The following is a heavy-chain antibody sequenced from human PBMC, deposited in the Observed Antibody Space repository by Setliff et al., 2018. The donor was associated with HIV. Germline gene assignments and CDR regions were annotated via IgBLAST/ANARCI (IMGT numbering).Heavy chain of an antibody. Sequence: PGGSLRLSCAASGFTFSNSLMTWVRQAPGKGLEWVSSIRGTGGDTHYSDSVKGRFTISRDNSKNTLYLQMDSLRAEATAVYYCATRQALCGRNRDVCFDPWGQGTLVTVSS. CDR3: ATRQALCGRNRDVCFDP. V-gene: IGHV3-23*01. CDR1: GFTFSNSL. CDR2: IRGTGGDT. D-gene: IGHD1-26*01. J-gene: IGHJ5*02.